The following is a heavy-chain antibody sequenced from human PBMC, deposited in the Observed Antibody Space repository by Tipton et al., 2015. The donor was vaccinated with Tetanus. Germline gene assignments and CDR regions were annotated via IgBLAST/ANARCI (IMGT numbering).Heavy chain of an antibody. Sequence: TLSLTCTVSGGSISRSPYYWGWIRQSPGKGLEWIGSILCSGSTYYTPSLKSRVTVSVDTSTSQFSLNLNSVTAADTGVYYCARHSRGSIFYWGRGTLVTVSS. D-gene: IGHD2/OR15-2a*01. CDR2: ILCSGST. CDR1: GGSISRSPYY. J-gene: IGHJ4*02. V-gene: IGHV4-39*01. CDR3: ARHSRGSIFY.